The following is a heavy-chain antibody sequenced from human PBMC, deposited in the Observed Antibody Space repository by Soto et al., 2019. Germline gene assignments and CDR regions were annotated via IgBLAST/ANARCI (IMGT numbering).Heavy chain of an antibody. Sequence: PGGSLRLSCVASGVPVSSNYMTWVRQAPGKGLEWVSVLHSGGDTYYANSVKGRFTISRDNAKNTLYLQMNSLRAEDTAVYFCVRDQDSRGYSVFNLWGQGAQVTVSS. J-gene: IGHJ5*02. CDR3: VRDQDSRGYSVFNL. CDR2: LHSGGDT. CDR1: GVPVSSNY. D-gene: IGHD3-22*01. V-gene: IGHV3-53*01.